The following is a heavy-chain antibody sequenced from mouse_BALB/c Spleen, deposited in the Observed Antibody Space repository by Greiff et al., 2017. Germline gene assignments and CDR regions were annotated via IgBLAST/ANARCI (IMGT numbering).Heavy chain of an antibody. CDR3: ARSYYGSSDYAMDY. CDR2: ISSGSSTI. D-gene: IGHD1-1*01. V-gene: IGHV5-17*02. J-gene: IGHJ4*01. Sequence: EVKLMESGGGLVQPGGSRKLSCAASGFTFSSFGMHWVRQAPEKGLEWVAYISSGSSTIYYADTVKGRFTISRDNPKNTLFLQMTSLRSEDTAMYYCARSYYGSSDYAMDYWGQGTSVTVSS. CDR1: GFTFSSFG.